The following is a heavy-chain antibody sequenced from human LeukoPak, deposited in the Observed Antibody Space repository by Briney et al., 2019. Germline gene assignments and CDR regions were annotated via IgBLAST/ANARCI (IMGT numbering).Heavy chain of an antibody. CDR2: ISGSGGST. CDR3: AKELRYDFWSGYLRLGFDWFDP. CDR1: GFTFSSYA. V-gene: IGHV3-23*01. Sequence: GGSLRLSCAASGFTFSSYAMSWVRQAPGKGLEWVSAISGSGGSTYYADSVKGRFTISRDNSKNTLYLRMNSLRAEDTAVYYCAKELRYDFWSGYLRLGFDWFDPWGQGTLVTVSS. J-gene: IGHJ5*02. D-gene: IGHD3-3*01.